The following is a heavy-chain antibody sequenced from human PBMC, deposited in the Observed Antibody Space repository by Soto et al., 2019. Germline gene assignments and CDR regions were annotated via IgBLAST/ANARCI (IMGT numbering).Heavy chain of an antibody. J-gene: IGHJ4*02. CDR2: INHSGST. CDR1: GGSFSGYY. D-gene: IGHD3-10*01. CDR3: ARIGNYYGSGSSDY. V-gene: IGHV4-34*01. Sequence: SETLSLTCAVYGGSFSGYYWSWIRQPPGKGLEWIGEINHSGSTNYNPSLKSRVTISVDTSKNQFSLKLSSVTAADTAVYYCARIGNYYGSGSSDYWGQGTLVTVSS.